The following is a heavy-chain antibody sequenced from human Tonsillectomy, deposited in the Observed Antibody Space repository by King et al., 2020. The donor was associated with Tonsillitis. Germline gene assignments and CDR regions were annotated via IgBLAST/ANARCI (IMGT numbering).Heavy chain of an antibody. V-gene: IGHV4-59*01. CDR2: IYYTGTT. CDR3: ARDEGARGYSYGYFDS. Sequence: QLQESGPGLVKPSETLSLTCTVSGDSINSFYWSWIRQPPARGLEWIGFIYYTGTTNYNPSLKSRVTISLDTSKNQFSLRLSPVTAADTAVYYCARDEGARGYSYGYFDSWGQGTLVTVSS. D-gene: IGHD5-18*01. CDR1: GDSINSFY. J-gene: IGHJ5*01.